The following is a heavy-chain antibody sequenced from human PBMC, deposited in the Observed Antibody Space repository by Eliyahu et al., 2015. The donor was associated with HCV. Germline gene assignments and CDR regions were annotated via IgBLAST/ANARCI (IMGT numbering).Heavy chain of an antibody. J-gene: IGHJ6*02. CDR1: GFPFSTYA. Sequence: QVQLVESGGGVVQPGRSLRLSCAASGFPFSTYAMYWVRQAPGKGLEWVALISSVAXNKYYPDXVKGRFTISRDNSKNTVYLQMSSLRDEDTAVYYCGKSRHSHYYGVDVWGQGTTVTVSS. D-gene: IGHD4-11*01. CDR2: ISSVAXNK. V-gene: IGHV3-30*18. CDR3: GKSRHSHYYGVDV.